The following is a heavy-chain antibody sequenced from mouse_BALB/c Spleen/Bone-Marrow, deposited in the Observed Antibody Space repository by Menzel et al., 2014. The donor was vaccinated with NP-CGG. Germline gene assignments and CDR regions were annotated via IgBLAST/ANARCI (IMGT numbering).Heavy chain of an antibody. D-gene: IGHD1-1*01. CDR1: GFSLTSYG. V-gene: IGHV2-9*02. CDR2: IWAGGST. Sequence: QVQLQQSGPGLVAPSQSLSITCSVSGFSLTSYGVHWVRQPPGKVLEWLGVIWAGGSTNYNSALMSRLSISKDNSKSQVFLKMNSLQTDDTAMYYCARGSYYEGAMDYWGQGTSVTVSS. J-gene: IGHJ4*01. CDR3: ARGSYYEGAMDY.